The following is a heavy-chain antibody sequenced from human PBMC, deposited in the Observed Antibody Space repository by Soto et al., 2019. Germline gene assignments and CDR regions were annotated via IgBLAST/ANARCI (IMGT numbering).Heavy chain of an antibody. CDR1: GGSFNNDA. J-gene: IGHJ6*01. D-gene: IGHD4-17*01. V-gene: IGHV1-69*17. CDR2: IIPISEIT. CDR3: ERGDYRDYHSYYYGMAV. Sequence: VQLVQSGGEVKKPGSSVKVSCKASGGSFNNDAINWVRQAPGQGLEWLGGIIPISEITEYAQKLEGRVIRIADKSKGTAYMELSSLRLEDADVYYCERGDYRDYHSYYYGMAVWGQGTTVTVCS.